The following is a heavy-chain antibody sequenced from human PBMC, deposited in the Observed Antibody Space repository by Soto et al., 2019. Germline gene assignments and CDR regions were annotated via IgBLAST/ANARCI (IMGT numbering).Heavy chain of an antibody. J-gene: IGHJ5*02. Sequence: GSLRLSCTASGFTFSDSWMTWVRQAPGKGLEWVARIKPDESEKKYADSVKGRFSISRDNAKNSMYLQMDSLRGEDTAVYYCVRGGSNYASWGQGTLVTVSS. CDR2: IKPDESEK. V-gene: IGHV3-7*01. CDR1: GFTFSDSW. D-gene: IGHD4-4*01. CDR3: VRGGSNYAS.